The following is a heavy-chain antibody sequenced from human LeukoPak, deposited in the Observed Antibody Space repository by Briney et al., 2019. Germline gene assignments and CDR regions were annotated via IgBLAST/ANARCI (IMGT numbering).Heavy chain of an antibody. V-gene: IGHV5-51*01. CDR1: GYSFTNYW. CDR2: IYPGDSDA. CDR3: ARRRDLYSGSYYPFDY. J-gene: IGHJ4*02. D-gene: IGHD1-26*01. Sequence: GATLKISCKGSGYSFTNYWIGCVRQMPGEELKWMGIIYPGDSDARYSPSFQGQVTISADKSISTASLQWSSLKASDTAMYYCARRRDLYSGSYYPFDYWGQGTLVTVSS.